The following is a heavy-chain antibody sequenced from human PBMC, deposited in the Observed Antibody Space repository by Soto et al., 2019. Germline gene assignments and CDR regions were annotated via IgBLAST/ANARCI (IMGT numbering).Heavy chain of an antibody. Sequence: ASVKVSCKASGYTFTNYGISWVRQAPGQGLEWMGWVSAFNGNTVYARELQGRVTLTTDASTRTANMELRSLISEDTAVYYCARDRITVVRGPRLAYWGQGTLVTVSS. CDR3: ARDRITVVRGPRLAY. CDR2: VSAFNGNT. CDR1: GYTFTNYG. V-gene: IGHV1-18*01. D-gene: IGHD3-10*01. J-gene: IGHJ4*02.